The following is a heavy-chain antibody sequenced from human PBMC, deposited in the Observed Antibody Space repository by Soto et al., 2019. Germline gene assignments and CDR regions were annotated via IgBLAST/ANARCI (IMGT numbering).Heavy chain of an antibody. Sequence: ASVKVSCKASGYSFTDYVIHWVRQAPGQRLEWMGWINAGNGNTKYLQKFQARVTITRDTSASTAYMEVTSLTSEDTGVYYCARGSREIVVDPNSGIDPWGQGTLVTVS. J-gene: IGHJ5*02. CDR2: INAGNGNT. CDR3: ARGSREIVVDPNSGIDP. D-gene: IGHD3-22*01. CDR1: GYSFTDYV. V-gene: IGHV1-3*01.